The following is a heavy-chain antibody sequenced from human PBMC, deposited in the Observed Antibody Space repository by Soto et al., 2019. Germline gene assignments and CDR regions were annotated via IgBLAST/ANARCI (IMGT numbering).Heavy chain of an antibody. Sequence: QVQLQESGPGLVKPSQTLSLTCTVSGVSISSGDYYWSWVRQTPGKGLEWIGYIYYSGSTYYNPSLKSRVSISVDTSKNQFSLKLSSVTAADTAVYYCASNVLLCFGERFDYWGQGTLVTVSS. D-gene: IGHD3-10*01. V-gene: IGHV4-30-4*01. CDR2: IYYSGST. CDR3: ASNVLLCFGERFDY. CDR1: GVSISSGDYY. J-gene: IGHJ4*02.